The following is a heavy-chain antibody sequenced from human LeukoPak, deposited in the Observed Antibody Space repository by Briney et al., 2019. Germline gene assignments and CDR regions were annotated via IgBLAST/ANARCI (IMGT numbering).Heavy chain of an antibody. D-gene: IGHD2-2*01. CDR2: INPNSGGT. CDR1: GYTFTGYY. Sequence: ASVKVSCKASGYTFTGYYMHWVRRAPGQGLEWMGRINPNSGGTNYAQKFQGRVTMTRDTSISTAYMELSRLRSDDTAVYYCARERDQLLVYYYYGMDVWGQGTTVTVSS. J-gene: IGHJ6*02. V-gene: IGHV1-2*06. CDR3: ARERDQLLVYYYYGMDV.